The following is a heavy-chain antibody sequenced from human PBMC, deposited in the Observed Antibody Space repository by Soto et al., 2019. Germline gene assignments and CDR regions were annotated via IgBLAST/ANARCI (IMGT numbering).Heavy chain of an antibody. CDR2: ISSSSSYI. CDR1: GFTFSSYS. CDR3: ARDRRDDYDFWSGYYWTNDY. J-gene: IGHJ4*02. D-gene: IGHD3-3*01. V-gene: IGHV3-21*01. Sequence: EVQMVESGGGLVKPGGSLRLSCAASGFTFSSYSMNWVRQAPGKGLEWVSSISSSSSYIYYADSVKGRFTISRDNAKNSLYLQMNSLRAEDRAVYYCARDRRDDYDFWSGYYWTNDYWGQGTLVTVSS.